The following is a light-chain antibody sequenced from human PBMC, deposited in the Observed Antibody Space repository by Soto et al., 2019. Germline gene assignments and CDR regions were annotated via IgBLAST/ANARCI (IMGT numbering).Light chain of an antibody. Sequence: EMVMTQSPAALSVSPGGRATLSCRASQTVSSNLAWYQQKPGQAPRLLIFGASTRATGIPARFSGSGSGTEFPLTISGLQSEDVAVYYWQQYITWPRTFGQGTKVEI. CDR2: GAS. J-gene: IGKJ1*01. CDR1: QTVSSN. V-gene: IGKV3-15*01. CDR3: QQYITWPRT.